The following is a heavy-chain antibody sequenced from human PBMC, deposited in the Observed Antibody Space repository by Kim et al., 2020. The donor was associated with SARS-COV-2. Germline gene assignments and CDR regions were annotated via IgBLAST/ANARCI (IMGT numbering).Heavy chain of an antibody. J-gene: IGHJ6*02. Sequence: YADSVKGRFTISRDNSKNTLYFQMTSLRAEDTAAYFCLKGRGPRYYLGMDVWGQGTTVTVSS. CDR3: LKGRGPRYYLGMDV. D-gene: IGHD3-16*01. V-gene: IGHV3-64D*06.